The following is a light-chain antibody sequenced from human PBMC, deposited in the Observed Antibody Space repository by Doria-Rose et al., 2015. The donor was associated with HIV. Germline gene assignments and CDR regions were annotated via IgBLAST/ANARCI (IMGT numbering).Light chain of an antibody. V-gene: IGLV2-11*01. CDR2: DVS. CDR1: SSNVGGYNY. CDR3: CSYAGSYSYVL. J-gene: IGLJ2*01. Sequence: RSVSGSPGQSVTISCTGTSSNVGGYNYVSWYQHHPGKAPKLMIYDVSKRPSGVPDRFSGSKSGNTASLTISGLQAEDEADYYCCSYAGSYSYVLFGGGTKLTV.